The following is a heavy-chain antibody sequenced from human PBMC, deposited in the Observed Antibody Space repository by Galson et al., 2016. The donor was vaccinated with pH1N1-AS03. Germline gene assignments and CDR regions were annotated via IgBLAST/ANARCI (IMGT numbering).Heavy chain of an antibody. D-gene: IGHD5-18*01. CDR1: GFTFNNTW. CDR3: VTGGNNFGHEY. V-gene: IGHV3-15*01. Sequence: SLRLSCAGSGFTFNNTWMSWVRQAPGERLEWVGRIKSKXXGGTTEYAAPVKGRFTISRDDSRDTLHLQMNSLKTEDSALYYCVTGGNNFGHEYWGQGTLVTVSS. CDR2: IKSKXXGGTT. J-gene: IGHJ4*01.